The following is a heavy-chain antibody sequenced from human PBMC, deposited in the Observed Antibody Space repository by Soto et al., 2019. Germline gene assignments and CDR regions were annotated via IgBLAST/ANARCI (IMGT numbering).Heavy chain of an antibody. CDR1: PVGFSGLG. CDR3: VSWLSAHFDY. V-gene: IGHV3-23*05. Sequence: EVQLLESGGRLVQPGQSLRLSCAASPVGFSGLGMSWVRQAPGKGLEWVSTIDNSGTRTHYADSVKRRFTISRDTSKYTLDRQMDYLRAEDTALYHCVSWLSAHFDYWGRGTLVTVSS. J-gene: IGHJ4*02. D-gene: IGHD6-19*01. CDR2: IDNSGTRT.